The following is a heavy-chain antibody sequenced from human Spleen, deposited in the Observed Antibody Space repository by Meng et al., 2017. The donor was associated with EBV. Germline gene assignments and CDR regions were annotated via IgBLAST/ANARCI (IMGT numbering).Heavy chain of an antibody. V-gene: IGHV3-21*01. D-gene: IGHD3-22*01. CDR2: ITGGSSYI. CDR3: ARGHYYDSSGFHH. J-gene: IGHJ1*01. CDR1: GFDFNDYS. Sequence: EVQLVESGGXLVKLGXSLRLSCAASGFDFNDYSMNWVRQAPGKGLEWVSSITGGSSYIYYADSMKGRFTISRDNAKNSLYLQMHSLRAEDTAVYYCARGHYYDSSGFHHWGQGTLVTVSS.